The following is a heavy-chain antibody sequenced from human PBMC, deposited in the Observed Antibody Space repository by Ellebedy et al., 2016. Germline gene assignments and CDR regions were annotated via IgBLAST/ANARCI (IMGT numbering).Heavy chain of an antibody. CDR2: IKQDGSEK. D-gene: IGHD1-1*01. CDR3: ARDRNDQSWFDP. Sequence: GESLKISXAASGFTFSSYWMSWVRQAPGKGLEWVANIKQDGSEKYYVDSVKGRFTISRDNAKNSLYLQMNSLRAEDTAVYYCARDRNDQSWFDPWGQGTLVTVSS. V-gene: IGHV3-7*04. CDR1: GFTFSSYW. J-gene: IGHJ5*02.